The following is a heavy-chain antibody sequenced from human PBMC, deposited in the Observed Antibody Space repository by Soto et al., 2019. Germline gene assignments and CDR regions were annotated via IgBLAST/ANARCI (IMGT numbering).Heavy chain of an antibody. CDR1: GFTFDDYA. V-gene: IGHV3-33*08. J-gene: IGHJ4*02. Sequence: PGGSLRLSCAASGFTFDDYAMHWVRQAPGKGLEWVAVIWYDGSNKYYADSVKGRFTISRDNSKNMLYLQMNSLRAEDTAVYYCARDQGGYFDYWGQGTLVTVSS. D-gene: IGHD1-26*01. CDR3: ARDQGGYFDY. CDR2: IWYDGSNK.